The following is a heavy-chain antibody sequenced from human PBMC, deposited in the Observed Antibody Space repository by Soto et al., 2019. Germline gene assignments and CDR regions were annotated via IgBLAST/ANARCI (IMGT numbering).Heavy chain of an antibody. D-gene: IGHD3-10*01. J-gene: IGHJ6*04. CDR1: GFTLSGRS. CDR3: ARGWFGPDV. Sequence: EAQLVESGGGLVQPGGSLRLCCAASGFTLSGRSMHWVRQAPGKGLVWVSGIDNAGTDSTYADSVKGRFTSSRDNAKNMLYLQMNSLRVEDTAVYYCARGWFGPDVWGKGTTVTVSS. V-gene: IGHV3-74*01. CDR2: IDNAGTDS.